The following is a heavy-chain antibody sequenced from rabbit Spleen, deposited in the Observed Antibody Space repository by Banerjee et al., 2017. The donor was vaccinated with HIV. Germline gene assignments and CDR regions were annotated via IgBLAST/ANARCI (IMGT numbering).Heavy chain of an antibody. CDR1: GFDFSGNA. Sequence: QEQLVESGGGLVQPEGSLTLTCTASGFDFSGNAMCWVRQAPGKGLEWIGCIPIGSGSVYYASWVKSRFTISKASSTTVTLQMTSLTVADTATYFCARAYNAYKWARDLWGPGTLVTVS. D-gene: IGHD6-1*01. J-gene: IGHJ6*01. V-gene: IGHV1S47*01. CDR3: ARAYNAYKWARDL. CDR2: IPIGSGSV.